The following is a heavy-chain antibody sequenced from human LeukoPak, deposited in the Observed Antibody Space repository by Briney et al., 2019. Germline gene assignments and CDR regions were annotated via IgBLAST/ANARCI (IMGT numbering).Heavy chain of an antibody. D-gene: IGHD2-2*01. J-gene: IGHJ4*02. V-gene: IGHV3-23*01. CDR1: GFTFSSYA. CDR3: AKECCSSTSCSGPLDY. Sequence: GGSLRLSCAASGFTFSSYAMSWVRQAPGKGXXXXXXXXXXGXXXXXXXXXXXXXXXXXXXXXXTXXLQMNSLRAEDTAVYYCAKECCSSTSCSGPLDYWGQGTLVTVSS. CDR2: XXXXGXXX.